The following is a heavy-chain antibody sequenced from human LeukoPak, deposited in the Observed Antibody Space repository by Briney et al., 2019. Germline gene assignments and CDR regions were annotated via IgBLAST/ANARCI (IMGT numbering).Heavy chain of an antibody. CDR2: MNPNSGNT. CDR3: ARVGGTERHFDWTSFDY. J-gene: IGHJ4*02. CDR1: GYTFTSYD. Sequence: ASVKVSCKASGYTFTSYDINWVRQATGQGLEWMGWMNPNSGNTGYAQKFQGRVTITRNTSISTAYMELSSLRSEDTAVYYCARVGGTERHFDWTSFDYWGQGTLVTVSS. V-gene: IGHV1-8*03. D-gene: IGHD3-9*01.